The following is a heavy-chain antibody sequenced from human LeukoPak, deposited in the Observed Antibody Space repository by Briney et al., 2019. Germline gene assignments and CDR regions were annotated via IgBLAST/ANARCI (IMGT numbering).Heavy chain of an antibody. CDR1: GFTFDDYA. D-gene: IGHD2-21*02. V-gene: IGHV3-9*01. CDR2: ISWNSVSI. J-gene: IGHJ4*02. CDR3: AKDFVVVPGNVNYFDY. Sequence: PGGSLRLSCVASGFTFDDYAMHWVRHAPGKGLEWVSGISWNSVSIGYADSVKGRFTVSRDNSKNTLYVQMKSLRAEDTAVYYCAKDFVVVPGNVNYFDYWGQGTLVTVSS.